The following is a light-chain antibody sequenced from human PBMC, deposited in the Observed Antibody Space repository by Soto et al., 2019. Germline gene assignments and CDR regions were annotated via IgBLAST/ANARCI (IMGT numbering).Light chain of an antibody. V-gene: IGKV1-39*01. CDR3: QHSYITPRST. Sequence: DIQITQSPSSLSASVGDRVTITCRASQSISSHLNWYQHKPGRPPRLLIFASYILEGGVPSQFSGSGSDIYFTHTIDSLQPEDVATYYCQHSYITPRSTFGQGTKVEI. CDR1: QSISSH. CDR2: ASY. J-gene: IGKJ2*01.